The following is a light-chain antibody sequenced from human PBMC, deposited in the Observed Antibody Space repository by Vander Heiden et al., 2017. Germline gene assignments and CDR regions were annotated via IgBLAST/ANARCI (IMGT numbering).Light chain of an antibody. CDR1: QSVSSN. Sequence: EIVITQSPATLSVSPGESATLSCRASQSVSSNLAWYQKKPGQAPRLLIYGASTRATGTPARFSGSGSGKEFTLTISGLHSEDFAVYYCRNNKNWPAITFGQGTRLEIK. CDR3: RNNKNWPAIT. CDR2: GAS. V-gene: IGKV3-15*01. J-gene: IGKJ5*01.